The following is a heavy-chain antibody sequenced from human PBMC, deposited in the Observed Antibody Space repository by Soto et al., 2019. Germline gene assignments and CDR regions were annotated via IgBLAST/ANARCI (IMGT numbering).Heavy chain of an antibody. CDR1: GDSISSYY. Sequence: SETLSLTCSVSGDSISSYYWSWIRQSPEKGLEWIGYIYYTGTTNYNPSLKSRVIISADTSKNHFSLKLSSVTAADTAVYYCARARAESYYFDNSGYYFDYWGKGTLVTVSS. CDR3: ARARAESYYFDNSGYYFDY. D-gene: IGHD3-22*01. J-gene: IGHJ4*02. V-gene: IGHV4-59*01. CDR2: IYYTGTT.